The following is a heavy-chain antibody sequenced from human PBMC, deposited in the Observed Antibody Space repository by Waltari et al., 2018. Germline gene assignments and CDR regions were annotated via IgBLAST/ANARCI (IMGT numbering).Heavy chain of an antibody. Sequence: QVQLQESGPGLVKPSETLSLTCTVSGGSISSYYWSWIRQPPGKGLEWIGYIYYSGSTNYNPPLKSRVTISVDTSKNQFSLKLSSVTAADTAVYYCARHGWKGWFDPWGQGTLVTVSS. CDR2: IYYSGST. J-gene: IGHJ5*02. D-gene: IGHD6-19*01. CDR3: ARHGWKGWFDP. CDR1: GGSISSYY. V-gene: IGHV4-59*08.